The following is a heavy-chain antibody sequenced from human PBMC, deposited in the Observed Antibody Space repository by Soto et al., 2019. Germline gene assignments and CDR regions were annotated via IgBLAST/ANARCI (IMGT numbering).Heavy chain of an antibody. D-gene: IGHD6-25*01. J-gene: IGHJ6*03. CDR2: ISWNSGSI. Sequence: EVQLVESGEGLVQPGRSLRLSCAASGFTFDDYAMHWVRQAPGKGLEWVSGISWNSGSIGYADSVKGRFTISRDNAKNSLYLQMNSLRAEDTALYYCAKDGGVDYYYYMYVWGKGTTVTVSS. CDR3: AKDGGVDYYYYMYV. V-gene: IGHV3-9*01. CDR1: GFTFDDYA.